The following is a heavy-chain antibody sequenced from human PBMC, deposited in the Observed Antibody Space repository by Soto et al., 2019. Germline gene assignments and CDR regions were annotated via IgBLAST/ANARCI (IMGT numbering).Heavy chain of an antibody. CDR1: GATITGGSFY. CDR3: ARAGTFEANAFDI. Sequence: QVQLQESGPGLVKPSQTLSLTCSVSGATITGGSFYWGWIRQRPGKGLQWIGYTSPSGSAYYDPSRKGRVFISVDSSRKQFYLKMPSVTVADTAIYYCARAGTFEANAFDIWGRGTRVTVSS. V-gene: IGHV4-31*03. D-gene: IGHD3-9*01. CDR2: TSPSGSA. J-gene: IGHJ3*02.